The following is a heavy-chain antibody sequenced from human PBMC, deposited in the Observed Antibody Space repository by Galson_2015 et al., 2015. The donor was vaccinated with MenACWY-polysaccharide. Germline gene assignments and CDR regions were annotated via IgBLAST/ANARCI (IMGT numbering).Heavy chain of an antibody. Sequence: SVKVSCKGSGYTFTDNGISWVRQAPGQGLEWVGWISSKSGKTKYGWKFQGRVAMTRDTSTTTAYMELRRLKSDDTAFYYCARDRDWALDHWGQGTLDTVSS. V-gene: IGHV1-18*01. D-gene: IGHD2-21*02. J-gene: IGHJ4*02. CDR1: GYTFTDNG. CDR3: ARDRDWALDH. CDR2: ISSKSGKT.